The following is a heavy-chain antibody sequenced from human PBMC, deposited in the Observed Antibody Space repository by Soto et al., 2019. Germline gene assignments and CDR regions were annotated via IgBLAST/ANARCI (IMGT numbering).Heavy chain of an antibody. D-gene: IGHD3-10*01. CDR1: GDTFKNCV. CDR3: AAELGFGKLSVV. Sequence: QVQVVQSGVEVRRPGSSVKVSCKASGDTFKNCVISWVRQAPGQGLEWMGGIIPLFGTTDFAQRFQGRLTITTDESPTTAYMERRRLRSEDTATYYCAAELGFGKLSVVWGQGTTVSVSS. V-gene: IGHV1-69*01. J-gene: IGHJ6*02. CDR2: IIPLFGTT.